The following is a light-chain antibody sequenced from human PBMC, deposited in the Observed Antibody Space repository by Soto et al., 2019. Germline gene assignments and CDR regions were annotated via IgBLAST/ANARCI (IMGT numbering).Light chain of an antibody. CDR3: QQRSSWRVT. V-gene: IGKV3-11*01. CDR1: QSVGTY. CDR2: DAS. J-gene: IGKJ4*01. Sequence: EIVLTQFPATLSLSPGERATLSCRASQSVGTYLAWYQQKPGQAPRLVIYDASKRATGIPARFSGSGSGTDFTLTISSLEPEDFAVYYCQQRSSWRVTFGGGTKVEIK.